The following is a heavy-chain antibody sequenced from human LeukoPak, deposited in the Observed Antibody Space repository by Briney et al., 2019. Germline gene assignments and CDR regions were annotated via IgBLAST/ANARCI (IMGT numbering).Heavy chain of an antibody. Sequence: GGSLRLSCAASGFTFSSYAMSWVRQAPGKGLEWVSYISSSGRTIYYADSVKGRFTISRDNAKNSLYLQMNSLRAEDTALYYCARERWDLLGFDYWGQGTLVTVSS. CDR3: ARERWDLLGFDY. CDR1: GFTFSSYA. J-gene: IGHJ4*02. CDR2: ISSSGRTI. V-gene: IGHV3-48*03. D-gene: IGHD1-26*01.